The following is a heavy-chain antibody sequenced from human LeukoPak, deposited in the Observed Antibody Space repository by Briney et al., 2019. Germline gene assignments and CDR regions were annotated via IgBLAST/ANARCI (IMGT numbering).Heavy chain of an antibody. CDR2: ISWNSGSI. Sequence: GRSLRLSCAASGFTFGDYAMHWVRQAPGKGLEWVWGISWNSGSIGYADSVKGRFTIARDNAKTSVYLEMNSLRADDTAVYYCARSARLMKGVVEVTALDDWGQGTLVTVSS. V-gene: IGHV3-9*01. J-gene: IGHJ4*02. CDR1: GFTFGDYA. CDR3: ARSARLMKGVVEVTALDD. D-gene: IGHD3-3*01.